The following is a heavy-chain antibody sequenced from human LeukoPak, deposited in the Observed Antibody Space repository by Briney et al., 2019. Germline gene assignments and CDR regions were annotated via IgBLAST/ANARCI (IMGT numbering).Heavy chain of an antibody. D-gene: IGHD1-26*01. CDR2: ISGSGGST. Sequence: GGSLRLSCAVSGFTFDDYAMHWVRQAPGKGLEWVSGISGSGGSTYYADSVKGRFTISRDNSKNTLYLQMNSLRAEDTAVYYCAKEWSDPSYSGSYYVGFFDYWGQGTLVTVSS. V-gene: IGHV3-23*01. J-gene: IGHJ4*02. CDR1: GFTFDDYA. CDR3: AKEWSDPSYSGSYYVGFFDY.